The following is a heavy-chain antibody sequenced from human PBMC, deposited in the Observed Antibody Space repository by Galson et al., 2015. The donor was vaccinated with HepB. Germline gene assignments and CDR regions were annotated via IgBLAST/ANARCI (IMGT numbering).Heavy chain of an antibody. CDR1: GFTFSSYG. D-gene: IGHD6-13*01. Sequence: SLRLSCAASGFTFSSYGMHWVRQAPGKGLEWVSYISSSSSTIYYADSVKGRFTISRDNAKNSLYLQMNSLRAEDTAVYYCARDKRGIAAAGMAYWGQGTLVTVSS. J-gene: IGHJ4*02. CDR2: ISSSSSTI. V-gene: IGHV3-48*01. CDR3: ARDKRGIAAAGMAY.